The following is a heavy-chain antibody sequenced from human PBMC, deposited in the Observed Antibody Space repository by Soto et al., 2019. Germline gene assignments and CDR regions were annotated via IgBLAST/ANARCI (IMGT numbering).Heavy chain of an antibody. CDR1: GYSFTSYW. J-gene: IGHJ6*02. Sequence: GESLKIFCKGSGYSFTSYWIGWVRQMPGKGLEWMGIIYPGDSDTRYSPSFQGQVTISADKSISTAYLQWSSLKASDTAMYYCARRLDGGRDYYGMDVWGQGTTVTVSS. CDR2: IYPGDSDT. V-gene: IGHV5-51*01. CDR3: ARRLDGGRDYYGMDV. D-gene: IGHD2-15*01.